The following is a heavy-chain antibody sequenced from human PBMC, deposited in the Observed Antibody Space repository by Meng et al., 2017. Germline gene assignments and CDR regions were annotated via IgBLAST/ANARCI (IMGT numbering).Heavy chain of an antibody. CDR3: ARAGVGYYDSSGPYSY. CDR1: CGSISSSNW. CDR2: IYHSGST. D-gene: IGHD3-22*01. Sequence: QVELKESGPGLVKPSGTLARTCAVSCGSISSSNWWSWVRQPPGKGLEWIGEIYHSGSTNYNPSLKSRVTISVDKSKNQFSLKLSSVTAADTAVYYCARAGVGYYDSSGPYSYWGQGTLVTVSS. J-gene: IGHJ4*02. V-gene: IGHV4-4*02.